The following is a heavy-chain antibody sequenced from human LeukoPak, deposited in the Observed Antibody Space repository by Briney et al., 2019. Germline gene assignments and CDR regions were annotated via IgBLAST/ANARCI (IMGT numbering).Heavy chain of an antibody. CDR3: ARGKDDYFDY. V-gene: IGHV3-30*02. D-gene: IGHD2-15*01. CDR2: INYDGSNK. J-gene: IGHJ4*02. Sequence: GGSRRLSCVASGFNFGANTFDWVRQAPGKGLEWVAFINYDGSNKWYGDSVKGRFTISRDNSKNTLYLQMNSLRDDDTAVYYCARGKDDYFDYWGQGTVVTVSS. CDR1: GFNFGANT.